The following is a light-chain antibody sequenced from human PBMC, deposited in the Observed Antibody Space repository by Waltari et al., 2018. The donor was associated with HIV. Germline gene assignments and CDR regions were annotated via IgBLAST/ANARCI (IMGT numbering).Light chain of an antibody. Sequence: QSALTQPASVSGSPGQSITISCTGSSSDIGDYDFVSWYQQHPGKAPKLIIFEVRNRPSGISNRFSGSKSANTASLTISGLQAEDEANYYCQSYYLNNVVFGGGTKLTVL. J-gene: IGLJ2*01. CDR3: QSYYLNNVV. CDR2: EVR. V-gene: IGLV2-14*01. CDR1: SSDIGDYDF.